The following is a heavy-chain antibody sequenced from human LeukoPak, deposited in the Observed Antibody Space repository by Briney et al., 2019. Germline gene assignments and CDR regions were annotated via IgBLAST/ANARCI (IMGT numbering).Heavy chain of an antibody. CDR2: ISYDGSNK. CDR1: GFTFSSYA. Sequence: GGSLRLSCSASGFTFSSYAIHWVRQAPGKGLEWVTLISYDGSNKYYADSVKGRFTISRDNSKNTLYLQMNSLRPEDTAVYYCASLYQVRGVIVFDYWGQGTLVTVSS. V-gene: IGHV3-30-3*01. J-gene: IGHJ4*02. D-gene: IGHD3-10*01. CDR3: ASLYQVRGVIVFDY.